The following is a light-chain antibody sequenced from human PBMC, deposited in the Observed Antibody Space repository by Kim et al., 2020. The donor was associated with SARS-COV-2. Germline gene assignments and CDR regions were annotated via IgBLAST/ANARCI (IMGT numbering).Light chain of an antibody. CDR3: QQYNNWVGT. CDR1: QSVSSN. J-gene: IGKJ1*01. CDR2: GAS. Sequence: VSPGERATLSCRASQSVSSNLAWYQQKPGQAPRLLIYGASTRATGIPARFSGSGSGTEFTLTISSLQSEDFAVYYCQQYNNWVGTFGQGTKVDIK. V-gene: IGKV3-15*01.